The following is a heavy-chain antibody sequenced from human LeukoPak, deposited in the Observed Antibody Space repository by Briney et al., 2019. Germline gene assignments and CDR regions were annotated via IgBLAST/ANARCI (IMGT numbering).Heavy chain of an antibody. CDR2: ISYDGSNK. D-gene: IGHD3-10*01. CDR1: GFTFSSYG. J-gene: IGHJ4*02. CDR3: AKVGTAITMVRGAPSY. Sequence: GGSLRLSCAASGFTFSSYGMHWVRQAPGKGLERVAVISYDGSNKYYADSVKGRFTISRDNSKNTLYLQMNSLRAEDTAVYYCAKVGTAITMVRGAPSYWGQGTLVTVSS. V-gene: IGHV3-30*18.